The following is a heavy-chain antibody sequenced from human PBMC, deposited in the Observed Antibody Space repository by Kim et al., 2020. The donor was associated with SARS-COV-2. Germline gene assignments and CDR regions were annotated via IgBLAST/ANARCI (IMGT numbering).Heavy chain of an antibody. D-gene: IGHD3-16*01. CDR3: AKAIAWGLHGVDY. J-gene: IGHJ4*02. CDR1: RFTFSSYA. CDR2: ITGSGGNT. V-gene: IGHV3-23*01. Sequence: GGSLRLSCAASRFTFSSYAMTWVRQAPGKGLDWVSSITGSGGNTYYADSVKGRFTISRDNSKNTLFLQMNSLRAEDTAVYYCAKAIAWGLHGVDYWGQGTLVTVSS.